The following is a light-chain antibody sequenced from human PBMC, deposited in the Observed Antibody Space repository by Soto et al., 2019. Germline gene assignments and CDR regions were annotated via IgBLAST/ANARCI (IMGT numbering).Light chain of an antibody. CDR3: KQYHNWRPFT. V-gene: IGKV3-15*01. J-gene: IGKJ5*01. Sequence: EIVLTQSPATLSVSPGEIATLSFSASQSVSTNLAWYQQKPGQAPRLLISDTSTRATGIPARFSGSGSGTEFTLTISSLQSEDFAVYYCKQYHNWRPFTFGQGTRLEIK. CDR2: DTS. CDR1: QSVSTN.